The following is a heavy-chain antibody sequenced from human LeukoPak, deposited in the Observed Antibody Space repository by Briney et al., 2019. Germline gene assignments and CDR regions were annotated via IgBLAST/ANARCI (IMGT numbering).Heavy chain of an antibody. CDR2: IVVGSGRT. V-gene: IGHV1-58*02. D-gene: IGHD3-9*01. CDR1: GFTFIDST. Sequence: ASVKVSCKASGFTFIDSTIQWVRQARGQSLEWIGWIVVGSGRTRYAQKFHERLTITTDMSTSTAYMELSSLRSEDTAVFYCAAVPQHYDLLTGYFYYYYGIDVWGQGTTVTVSS. CDR3: AAVPQHYDLLTGYFYYYYGIDV. J-gene: IGHJ6*02.